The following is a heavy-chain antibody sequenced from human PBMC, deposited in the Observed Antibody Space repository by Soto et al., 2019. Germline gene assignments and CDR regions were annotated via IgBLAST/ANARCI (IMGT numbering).Heavy chain of an antibody. CDR2: MNPNSGNT. J-gene: IGHJ5*02. V-gene: IGHV1-8*01. D-gene: IGHD3-3*01. Sequence: QVQLVQSGAEVKKPGASVKVSCKASGYTFTSYDINWVRQATGQGLEWMGWMNPNSGNTGYAQKFQGRVTMTRNTSISTAYMELSSLRSEDTAVHYCAGVFLEWQCNWFDPWGQGTLVTVSS. CDR3: AGVFLEWQCNWFDP. CDR1: GYTFTSYD.